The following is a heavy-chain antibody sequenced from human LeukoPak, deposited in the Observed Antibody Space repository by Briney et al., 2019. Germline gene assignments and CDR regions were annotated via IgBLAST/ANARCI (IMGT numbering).Heavy chain of an antibody. D-gene: IGHD4/OR15-4a*01. CDR2: IKSKTDGGTT. CDR3: TTELRRKLLGFDY. J-gene: IGHJ4*02. CDR1: GFTFSNAW. Sequence: GGSLRPSCAASGFTFSNAWMSWVRQAPGKGLEWVGRIKSKTDGGTTDYAAPVKGRFTISRDDSKNTLYLQMNSLKTEDTAVYYCTTELRRKLLGFDYWGQGTLVTVSS. V-gene: IGHV3-15*01.